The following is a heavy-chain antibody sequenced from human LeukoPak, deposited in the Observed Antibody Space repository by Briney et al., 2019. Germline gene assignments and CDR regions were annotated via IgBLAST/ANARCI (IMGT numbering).Heavy chain of an antibody. CDR3: ARLQYYDFWSGYLSL. CDR1: GFNFKTYG. J-gene: IGHJ4*02. CDR2: IASNSYII. Sequence: QPGGSLRLSCAASGFNFKTYGMNWVRQAPRGGLEWISYIASNSYIIHYADSVRGRFTISRDNAKNSLYLQLTNLRAEDTAVYYCARLQYYDFWSGYLSLWGQGTLVTVSS. D-gene: IGHD3-3*01. V-gene: IGHV3-48*01.